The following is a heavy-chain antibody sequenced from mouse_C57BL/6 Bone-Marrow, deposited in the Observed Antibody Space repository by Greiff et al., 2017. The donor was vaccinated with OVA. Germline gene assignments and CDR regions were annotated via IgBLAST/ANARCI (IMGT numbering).Heavy chain of an antibody. CDR2: FHPYNDDT. CDR3: ARKGINYYGSSYVWFAY. CDR1: GYTFTTYP. D-gene: IGHD1-1*01. V-gene: IGHV1-47*01. J-gene: IGHJ3*01. Sequence: VKLQESGAELVKPGASVKMSCKASGYTFTTYPIEWMKQNHGKSLEWIGNFHPYNDDTKYNEKFKGKATLTVEKSSSTVYLELSRLTSDDSAVYYCARKGINYYGSSYVWFAYWGQGTLVTVSA.